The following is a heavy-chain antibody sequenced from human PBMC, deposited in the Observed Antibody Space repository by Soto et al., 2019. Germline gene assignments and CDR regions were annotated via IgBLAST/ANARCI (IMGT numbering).Heavy chain of an antibody. D-gene: IGHD2-2*01. Sequence: ASVKVSCKASGYTFTSYGISWVRQAPGQGLEWMGWISAYNDNAKYAQKIQGRVTMTTDTSTSTSYMELRSLRSDDTAVYYCAREYCDSNSCYGPDYCGQGTLVTVS. J-gene: IGHJ4*02. CDR2: ISAYNDNA. CDR3: AREYCDSNSCYGPDY. CDR1: GYTFTSYG. V-gene: IGHV1-18*01.